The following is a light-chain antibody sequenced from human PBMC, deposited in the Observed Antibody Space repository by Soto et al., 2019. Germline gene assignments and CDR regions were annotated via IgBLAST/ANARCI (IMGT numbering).Light chain of an antibody. V-gene: IGLV2-8*01. CDR3: SSYAGSSNLV. Sequence: QSALTQPPSASGSPGQSVTISCTGTSSDVGGYNYVSWYQQHPGKAPKLMIYEVSKRPSGVPDRFSGSKSGNTASLTVSGLHAEDEADYYCSSYAGSSNLVFGGGTKLTVL. CDR1: SSDVGGYNY. J-gene: IGLJ2*01. CDR2: EVS.